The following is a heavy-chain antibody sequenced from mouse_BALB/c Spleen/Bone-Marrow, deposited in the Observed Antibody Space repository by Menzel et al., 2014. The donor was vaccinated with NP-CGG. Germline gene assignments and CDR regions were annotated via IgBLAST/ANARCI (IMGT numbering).Heavy chain of an antibody. V-gene: IGHV10-1*02. D-gene: IGHD2-4*01. Sequence: EVKLVESGGGLVQPKGSLKLSCAASGFTFNTYAMNWVRQAPGKGLEWVARIRSKSNNYATYYADSVKDRFTISRDDSRSMLYLQMNNLKTEDTAMYHCVRQNYDYAWFAYWGQGTLVTVSA. CDR1: GFTFNTYA. CDR3: VRQNYDYAWFAY. J-gene: IGHJ3*01. CDR2: IRSKSNNYAT.